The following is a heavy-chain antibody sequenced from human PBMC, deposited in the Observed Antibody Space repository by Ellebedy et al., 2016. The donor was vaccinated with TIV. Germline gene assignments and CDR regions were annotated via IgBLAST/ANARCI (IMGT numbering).Heavy chain of an antibody. CDR1: GGSISSYY. V-gene: IGHV4-59*08. CDR2: IYYSGST. J-gene: IGHJ4*02. Sequence: SETLSLTCTVSGGSISSYYWSWIRQPPGKGLEWIGYIYYSGSTYYNPSLKSRVIISVDTSKNQFSLRLSSVTATDTAVYYCARPCRSGWYPFDYWGQGTLVTVSS. D-gene: IGHD6-19*01. CDR3: ARPCRSGWYPFDY.